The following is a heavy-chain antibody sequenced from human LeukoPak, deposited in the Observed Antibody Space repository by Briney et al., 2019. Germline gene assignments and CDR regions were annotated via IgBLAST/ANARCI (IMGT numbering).Heavy chain of an antibody. Sequence: SETLSLTCTVSGGSISSSSYYWGWIRQPPGKGLEWIGSIYYSGSTYYNPSLKSRVTISVDTSKNQFSLKLSSVTAADTAVYYCARLGGSGSEGFDPWGQGTLVTVSS. D-gene: IGHD3-10*01. CDR3: ARLGGSGSEGFDP. V-gene: IGHV4-39*01. CDR1: GGSISSSSYY. CDR2: IYYSGST. J-gene: IGHJ5*02.